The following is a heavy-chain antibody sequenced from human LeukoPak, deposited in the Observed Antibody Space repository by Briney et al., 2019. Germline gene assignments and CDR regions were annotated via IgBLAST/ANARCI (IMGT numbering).Heavy chain of an antibody. V-gene: IGHV3-23*01. CDR1: GVTLSNYA. CDR2: LCRSGSGGNT. D-gene: IGHD1-26*01. Sequence: GGSLRLSCVASGVTLSNYAMIWARQAPGKGLVGVSGLCRSGSGGNTYHADSVKGRFTISRDSSRNTLFLHMNTLRAEDTAIYYCAKDRTVGASYWYFDLWGRGTLVTVSS. CDR3: AKDRTVGASYWYFDL. J-gene: IGHJ2*01.